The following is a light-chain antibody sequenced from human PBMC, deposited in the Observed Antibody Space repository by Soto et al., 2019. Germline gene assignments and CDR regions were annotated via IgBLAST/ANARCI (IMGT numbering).Light chain of an antibody. J-gene: IGKJ1*01. Sequence: EIVMTQSPATLSVSPGERATLSCRASQSLNSFLAWYQQKPGQAPRLLVYGVSSRATGIPARFSGSGSGTEFTLTISSLQSEDFAVYYCQQYNAWPLTFGQGTKVEIK. CDR3: QQYNAWPLT. CDR2: GVS. V-gene: IGKV3D-15*01. CDR1: QSLNSF.